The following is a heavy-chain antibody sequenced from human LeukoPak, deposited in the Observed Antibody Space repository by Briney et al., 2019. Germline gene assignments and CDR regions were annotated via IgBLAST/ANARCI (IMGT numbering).Heavy chain of an antibody. CDR1: GGSVSSYY. V-gene: IGHV4-59*02. CDR3: ARGTVTTEYFDY. J-gene: IGHJ4*02. Sequence: SETLSLTCSVSGGSVSSYYWSWIRQPPGKGLEWIGYIHYNGGTNYNPSLKSRVTMSVDTSKNQFSLNLRTVTAADTAVYRCARGTVTTEYFDYWGQGTLVTVSS. D-gene: IGHD4-17*01. CDR2: IHYNGGT.